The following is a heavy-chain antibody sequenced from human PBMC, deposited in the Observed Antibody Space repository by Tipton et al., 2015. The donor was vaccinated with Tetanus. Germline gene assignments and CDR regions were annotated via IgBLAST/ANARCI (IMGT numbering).Heavy chain of an antibody. Sequence: TLSLTCTVSGGSISTTDSYWGWIRQPPGKGLEWIALIYGGNTYYDPSLKSRVGISLDTSKNQFSLKLNSVTAADTAVYYCARGVDRTKAGIDWGQGTLVTVSS. V-gene: IGHV4-39*01. J-gene: IGHJ4*02. CDR2: IYGGNT. CDR3: ARGVDRTKAGID. CDR1: GGSISTTDSY. D-gene: IGHD3-3*01.